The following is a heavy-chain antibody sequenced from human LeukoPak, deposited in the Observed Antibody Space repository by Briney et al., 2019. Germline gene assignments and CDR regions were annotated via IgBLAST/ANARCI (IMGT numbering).Heavy chain of an antibody. D-gene: IGHD6-13*01. CDR2: ISNDGSSR. J-gene: IGHJ4*02. CDR1: GFPLSRYA. V-gene: IGHV3-30*04. CDR3: ARAPRMDSSAFYTDY. Sequence: PGGSLRLSCTASGFPLSRYAMRWVRQAPGKGLEWVAVISNDGSSRHNADSVKGRFTISRDNSKNALYLQMNSLRGDDTAVYYCARAPRMDSSAFYTDYWGQGTLVTVSS.